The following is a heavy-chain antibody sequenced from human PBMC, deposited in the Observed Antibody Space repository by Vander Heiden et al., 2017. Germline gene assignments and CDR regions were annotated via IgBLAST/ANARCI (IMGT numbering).Heavy chain of an antibody. D-gene: IGHD4-17*01. J-gene: IGHJ4*02. CDR2: IYCDDDK. CDR1: GFSLSTSGVG. V-gene: IGHV2-5*02. Sequence: QITLKESGPTLVKPTQTLTLTCSFSGFSLSTSGVGVAWIRQPPGKALEWLALIYCDDDKRYSPSLKSMLTITKDTSKNQVVLTMTNMVPADTATYYCAADHGDYAGFDYWGRGTPVTVSS. CDR3: AADHGDYAGFDY.